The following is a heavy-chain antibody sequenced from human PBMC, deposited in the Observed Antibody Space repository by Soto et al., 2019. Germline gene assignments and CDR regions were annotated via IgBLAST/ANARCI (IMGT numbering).Heavy chain of an antibody. V-gene: IGHV4-39*01. Sequence: SETLSLTCTVSGGSISSSSYYWGWIRQPPGKGLEWIGSIYYSGSTYYNPSLKSRVTISVDTSKNQFSLKLSSVTAADTAVYYCASTSGSSWYPYYYMDVWGKGTTVTVSS. J-gene: IGHJ6*03. CDR1: GGSISSSSYY. CDR2: IYYSGST. D-gene: IGHD6-13*01. CDR3: ASTSGSSWYPYYYMDV.